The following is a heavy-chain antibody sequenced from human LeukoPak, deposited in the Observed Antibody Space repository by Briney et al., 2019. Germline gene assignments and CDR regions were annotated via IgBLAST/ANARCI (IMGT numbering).Heavy chain of an antibody. V-gene: IGHV3-21*01. CDR2: ISTSSSYI. CDR3: ARVGLDRRGYSGYEAFDY. J-gene: IGHJ4*02. Sequence: GGSLRLSCAASGFTFSTYYMNWVRQAPGKGLEWVSSISTSSSYIYYADSLKSRFTISRDNAKKSLYLQINSLRAEDTAVYYCARVGLDRRGYSGYEAFDYWGQGTLVTVSS. D-gene: IGHD5-12*01. CDR1: GFTFSTYY.